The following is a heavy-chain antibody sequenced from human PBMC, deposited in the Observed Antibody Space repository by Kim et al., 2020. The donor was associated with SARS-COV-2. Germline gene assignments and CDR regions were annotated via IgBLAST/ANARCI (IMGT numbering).Heavy chain of an antibody. V-gene: IGHV3-74*01. CDR1: GFTFSSYW. CDR3: ARGWAPDSSGYYYFYYYYYYGMDV. CDR2: INSDGSST. D-gene: IGHD3-22*01. Sequence: GGSLRLSCAASGFTFSSYWMHWVRQAPGKGLVWVSRINSDGSSTSYADSVKGRFTISRVNAKNTLYLQMNSLRAEDTAVYYCARGWAPDSSGYYYFYYYYYYGMDVWGQGTTVTVSS. J-gene: IGHJ6*02.